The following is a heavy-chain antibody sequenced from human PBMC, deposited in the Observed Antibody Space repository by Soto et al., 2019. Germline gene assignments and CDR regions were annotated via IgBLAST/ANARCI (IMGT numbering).Heavy chain of an antibody. J-gene: IGHJ3*01. CDR2: VNTDGGST. CDR3: VRDPEYGYEKDVFDV. V-gene: IGHV3-74*01. Sequence: EVQLVESGGGLVQPGGSLRLSCAASGFTFSSYWMHWVRQAPGKGLVWVSRVNTDGGSTDYADSVKGRFTISRDNAKNTLHLQINSLRAEETSVDYCVRDPEYGYEKDVFDVLGQGTIVTFSS. D-gene: IGHD1-1*01. CDR1: GFTFSSYW.